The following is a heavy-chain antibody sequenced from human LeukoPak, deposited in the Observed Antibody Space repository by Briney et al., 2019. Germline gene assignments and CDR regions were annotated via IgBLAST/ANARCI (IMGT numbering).Heavy chain of an antibody. Sequence: KPSETLSLTCAVYGGSFSGYYWSWIRRPPGKGLEWIGEINHSGSTNYNPSLKSRVTISVDTSKNQFSLKLSSVNAADTAVYYCAGKQNYYDSSGYSSAVDYWGQGTLVTVSS. J-gene: IGHJ4*02. CDR2: INHSGST. V-gene: IGHV4-34*01. CDR1: GGSFSGYY. CDR3: AGKQNYYDSSGYSSAVDY. D-gene: IGHD3-22*01.